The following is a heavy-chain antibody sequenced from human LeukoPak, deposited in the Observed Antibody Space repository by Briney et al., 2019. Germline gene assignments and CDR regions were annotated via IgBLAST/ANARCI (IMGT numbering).Heavy chain of an antibody. Sequence: PSETLSLTCTVSGGSISISSYYWGWIRQPPGKGLEWIGSIYYGGSTYYNPSLKSRVTISVDTSKNQFSLKLSSVTAADTAVYYCAREKKTGTTRWFDPWGQGTLVTVSS. CDR2: IYYGGST. CDR3: AREKKTGTTRWFDP. V-gene: IGHV4-39*02. J-gene: IGHJ5*02. D-gene: IGHD1-14*01. CDR1: GGSISISSYY.